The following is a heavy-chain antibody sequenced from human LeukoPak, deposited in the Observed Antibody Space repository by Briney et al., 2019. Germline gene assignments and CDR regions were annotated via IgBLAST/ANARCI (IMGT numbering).Heavy chain of an antibody. J-gene: IGHJ4*02. Sequence: PSETLSLTCTVSGGSISSGGYYWSWIRQHPGKGLEWIGYIYNSGNTYYNPSLKSRVTISVDTSKNQFSLKLSSVTAADTAVYYCARGSYNSPYYFDYWGQGALVTVSS. CDR2: IYNSGNT. CDR1: GGSISSGGYY. V-gene: IGHV4-31*03. CDR3: ARGSYNSPYYFDY. D-gene: IGHD1-14*01.